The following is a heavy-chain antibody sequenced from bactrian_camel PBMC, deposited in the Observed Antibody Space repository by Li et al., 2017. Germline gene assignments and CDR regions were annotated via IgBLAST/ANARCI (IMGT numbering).Heavy chain of an antibody. CDR2: INSGGGST. J-gene: IGHJ4*01. V-gene: IGHV3S1*01. CDR3: TQGIYYAPIGDIHRHQ. CDR1: QLRYNNKC. D-gene: IGHD1*01. Sequence: HVQLVESGGGSVETGGSLRLSCALSQLRYNNKCVGWFRQAPGKELEWVSGINSGGGSTYYLDSVKGRFTISRDNNKNTLYLQLNSLRTEDTAMYFCTQGIYYAPIGDIHRHQRGQGTQVTV.